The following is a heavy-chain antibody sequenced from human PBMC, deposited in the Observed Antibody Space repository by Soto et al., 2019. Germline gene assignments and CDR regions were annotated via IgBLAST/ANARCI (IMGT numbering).Heavy chain of an antibody. CDR3: ARPARDCSSPGCAN. J-gene: IGHJ4*02. V-gene: IGHV3-7*01. CDR1: GLTFSNYW. D-gene: IGHD2-2*01. Sequence: EVQLVESGGGLVQPEASLRLSCVVSGLTFSNYWMSWVRQAPGKGLEWVANINQDGSESYYVDSVKGRFTISRDNAKNSLYLQMTSLRAEDTAVYYCARPARDCSSPGCANWGQGTLVTVSS. CDR2: INQDGSES.